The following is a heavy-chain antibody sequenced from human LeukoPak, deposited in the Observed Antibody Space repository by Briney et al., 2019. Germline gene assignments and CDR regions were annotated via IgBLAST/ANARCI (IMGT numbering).Heavy chain of an antibody. D-gene: IGHD3-10*01. Sequence: SVKVSCKASGGTFTSYAISWVRQAPGQGLEWMGGIIPIFGTANYAQKFQGRVTITADESTSTAYMELSSPRSEDTAVYYCARGAFMVRRNHYYGMDVWGKGTTVTVSS. V-gene: IGHV1-69*01. CDR1: GGTFTSYA. J-gene: IGHJ6*04. CDR3: ARGAFMVRRNHYYGMDV. CDR2: IIPIFGTA.